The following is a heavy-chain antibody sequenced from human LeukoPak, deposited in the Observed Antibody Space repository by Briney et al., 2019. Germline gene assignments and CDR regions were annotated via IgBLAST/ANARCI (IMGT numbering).Heavy chain of an antibody. D-gene: IGHD3-22*01. CDR3: ARDYDSKAFDI. J-gene: IGHJ3*02. CDR1: GFTFSNYW. V-gene: IGHV3-7*01. Sequence: GGSLRLSCAASGFTFSNYWMSWVRQAPGKGLEWVANIKQDGSEKYYVDSVKGRFTISRDNAKNSLYLQMNSLRAEDTAVYYCARDYDSKAFDIWGQGTMVTVSS. CDR2: IKQDGSEK.